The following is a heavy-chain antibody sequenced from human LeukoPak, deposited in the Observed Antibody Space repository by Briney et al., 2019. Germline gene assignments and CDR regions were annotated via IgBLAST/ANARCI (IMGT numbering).Heavy chain of an antibody. J-gene: IGHJ4*02. CDR1: GFTFSSYA. Sequence: GGSLRLSCAASGFTFSSYAMHWVRQAPGKGLEWVAVISYDGSNKYYADSVKGRFTISRDNSKNTLYLQMNSLRAEDTAVYYCAESNSPTVTTTHFDYWGQGTLVTVSS. V-gene: IGHV3-30-3*01. CDR3: AESNSPTVTTTHFDY. D-gene: IGHD4-11*01. CDR2: ISYDGSNK.